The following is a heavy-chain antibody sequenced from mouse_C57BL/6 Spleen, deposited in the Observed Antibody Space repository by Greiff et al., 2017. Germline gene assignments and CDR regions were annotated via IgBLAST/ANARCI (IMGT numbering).Heavy chain of an antibody. J-gene: IGHJ4*01. CDR2: INPNNGGT. CDR1: GYTFTDYN. Sequence: FQRQQSVPELVKPGASVKIPCKASGYTFTDYNMDWVKQSHGKSLEWIGDINPNNGGTNYNQKFKGKATLTVDKSSSTAYMELRSLTSEDTAVYYCARGRYYYYGSSYAMDYWGQGTSVTVSS. D-gene: IGHD1-1*01. V-gene: IGHV1-18*01. CDR3: ARGRYYYYGSSYAMDY.